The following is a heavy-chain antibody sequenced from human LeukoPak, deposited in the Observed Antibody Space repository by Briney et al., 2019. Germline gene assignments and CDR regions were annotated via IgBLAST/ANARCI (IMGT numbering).Heavy chain of an antibody. J-gene: IGHJ4*02. CDR3: AKEDVGYRTGYYFDY. CDR1: GFTFSRSA. V-gene: IGHV3-23*01. CDR2: ISGSGGST. Sequence: GGSLRLSCAASGFTFSRSAMSWVRQAPGKGLEWVSAISGSGGSTYYADSVKGRFTISRDNSKNTLYLQMNSLRAEDTAVYYCAKEDVGYRTGYYFDYWGQGTLVTVSS. D-gene: IGHD5-12*01.